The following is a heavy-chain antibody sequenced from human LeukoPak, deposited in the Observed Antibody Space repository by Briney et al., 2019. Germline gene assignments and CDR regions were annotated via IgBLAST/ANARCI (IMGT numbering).Heavy chain of an antibody. V-gene: IGHV3-30-3*02. J-gene: IGHJ4*02. D-gene: IGHD2-2*01. CDR3: AKRRGEVPTASLDY. CDR2: ISYDGSNK. CDR1: GFTFSSYA. Sequence: GGSLRLSCAASGFTFSSYAMHWVRQAPGKGLEWVAVISYDGSNKYYADSVKGRFTISRDNSKNTLYLQMNSLRAEDTAMYYCAKRRGEVPTASLDYWGQGTLVTVSS.